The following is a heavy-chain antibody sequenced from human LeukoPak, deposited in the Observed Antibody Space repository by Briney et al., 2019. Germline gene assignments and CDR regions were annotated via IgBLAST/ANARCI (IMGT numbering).Heavy chain of an antibody. Sequence: GGSLRLSCAASGFTFSSYAMSWVRQAPGKGLEWVSAISGSGGSTYYADSVKGRFTISRDNSKNTLYLQMNSLRAEDTAVYYCAKGPYCGGDCYTALDYWGQGTLATVSS. CDR2: ISGSGGST. CDR3: AKGPYCGGDCYTALDY. V-gene: IGHV3-23*01. D-gene: IGHD2-21*02. J-gene: IGHJ4*02. CDR1: GFTFSSYA.